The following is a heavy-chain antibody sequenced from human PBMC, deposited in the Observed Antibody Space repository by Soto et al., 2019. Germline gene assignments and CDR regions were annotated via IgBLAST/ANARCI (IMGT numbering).Heavy chain of an antibody. V-gene: IGHV4-59*08. Sequence: SETLSLTCTVAGGSISSFCCSWIRQPPGKGLEWIGNIYSSGSTNYNPSLKSRVTISVDTSKNQFSLNLSSVTAADTAVYYCARRRVAAFNDVLAIWGQGTMVTVSS. CDR1: GGSISSFC. CDR2: IYSSGST. D-gene: IGHD6-25*01. CDR3: ARRRVAAFNDVLAI. J-gene: IGHJ3*02.